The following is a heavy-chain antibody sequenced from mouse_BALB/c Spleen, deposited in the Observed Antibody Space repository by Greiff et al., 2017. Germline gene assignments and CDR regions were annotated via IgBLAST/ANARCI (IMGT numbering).Heavy chain of an antibody. CDR1: GYTFTSYW. CDR3: ASPHYDYDGGFAY. Sequence: VQLQQSGAELARPGASVKLSCKASGYTFTSYWMQWVKQRPGQGLEWIGAIYPGDGDTRYTQKFKGKATLTADKSSSTAYMQLSSLASEDSAVYYCASPHYDYDGGFAYWGQGTLVTVSA. CDR2: IYPGDGDT. D-gene: IGHD2-4*01. J-gene: IGHJ3*01. V-gene: IGHV1-87*01.